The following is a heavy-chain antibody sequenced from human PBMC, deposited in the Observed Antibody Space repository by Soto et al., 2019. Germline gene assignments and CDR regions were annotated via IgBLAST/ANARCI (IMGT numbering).Heavy chain of an antibody. CDR1: DGNMVGHG. V-gene: IGHV4-59*11. CDR3: ARGLRCSGLAV. Sequence: LRRSVADGNMVGHGWSWMRLSPGKGLEWIGDIFYSGSSNLNPSLRSRLSISIDTSKNKFSLMLKSVTAADTAVYYCARGLRCSGLAVWGQGTTVTV. CDR2: IFYSGSS. D-gene: IGHD2-21*01. J-gene: IGHJ6*02.